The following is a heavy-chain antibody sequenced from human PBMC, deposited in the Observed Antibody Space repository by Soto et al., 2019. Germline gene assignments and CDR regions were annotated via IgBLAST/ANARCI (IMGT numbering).Heavy chain of an antibody. Sequence: GGSLRLSCAASGFTFSSYCMHWVRQAPGKGLEWVAVISYDGSNKYYADSVKGRFTISRDNSKNTLYLQMNSLRAEDTAVYYCAKDPLPSYYDSSGYYPDYWGQGTLVTVSS. CDR1: GFTFSSYC. V-gene: IGHV3-30*18. J-gene: IGHJ4*02. CDR2: ISYDGSNK. CDR3: AKDPLPSYYDSSGYYPDY. D-gene: IGHD3-22*01.